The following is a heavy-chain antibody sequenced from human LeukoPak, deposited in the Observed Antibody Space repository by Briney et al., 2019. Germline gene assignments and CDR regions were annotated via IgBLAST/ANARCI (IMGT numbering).Heavy chain of an antibody. D-gene: IGHD3-22*01. V-gene: IGHV3-21*01. Sequence: PGGSLRLSCAASGFTFSSYSMNWVRQAPGKGLEWVSSISGSSSYIYYADSVKGRFTISRDNAKNTLYLQMNSLRAEDTAVYYCARETYYYDSSGYYYVFWFDYWGQGTLVTVSS. CDR2: ISGSSSYI. CDR1: GFTFSSYS. CDR3: ARETYYYDSSGYYYVFWFDY. J-gene: IGHJ4*02.